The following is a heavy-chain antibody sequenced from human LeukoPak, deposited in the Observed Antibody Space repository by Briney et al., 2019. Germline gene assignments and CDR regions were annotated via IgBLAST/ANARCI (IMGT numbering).Heavy chain of an antibody. CDR1: GXTFSSYG. CDR2: RSYDGSNK. Sequence: GVSLRLSCAASGXTFSSYGVHWVRQAPGKGLEWVAVRSYDGSNKYYADSVKGRFTISRDNSKNTLYLQMNSLRDEDTAVYYCAKDHGGIAIWGQGTMVTVSS. V-gene: IGHV3-30*18. J-gene: IGHJ3*02. CDR3: AKDHGGIAI. D-gene: IGHD6-13*01.